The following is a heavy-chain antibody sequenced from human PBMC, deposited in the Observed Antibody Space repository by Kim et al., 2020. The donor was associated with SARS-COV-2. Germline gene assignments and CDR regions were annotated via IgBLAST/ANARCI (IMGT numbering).Heavy chain of an antibody. V-gene: IGHV4-38-2*02. CDR3: SSKVISSCCNFDW. CDR2: ISHTGNT. J-gene: IGHJ3*01. Sequence: SETLSLTCTVSGSSIGIGYYWGWIRQFPGRGLEWVSSISHTGNTYYNPSLKSRFIISVDTSKREVSLNLTSVTAADTPVYYCSSKVISSCCNFDWCGQG. D-gene: IGHD2-21*01. CDR1: GSSIGIGYY.